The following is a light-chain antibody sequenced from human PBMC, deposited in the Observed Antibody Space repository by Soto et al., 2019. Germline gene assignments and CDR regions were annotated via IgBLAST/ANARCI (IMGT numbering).Light chain of an antibody. Sequence: DIVRTQSPDSLAVSLGERATIIGKSSQSVLYSVNNENYLAWFQQRAGQPPKLLVYWASNRASRVPDRFRGSGSGTDFTLTISSLQAEDVAVYYCQQYHSLPYTFGQGTKLEIK. V-gene: IGKV4-1*01. CDR2: WAS. CDR3: QQYHSLPYT. J-gene: IGKJ2*01. CDR1: QSVLYSVNNENY.